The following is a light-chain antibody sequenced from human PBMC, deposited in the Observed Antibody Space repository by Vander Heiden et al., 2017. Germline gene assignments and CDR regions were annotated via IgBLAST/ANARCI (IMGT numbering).Light chain of an antibody. Sequence: DIVMTQPPLSLPVTPGEPASISCRSSQSLLHCNGYNYLDWYLQKPGQSPQLLIYLGSNRAAGVPDRFSGSGSGTDFTLKISRVEAEDVWVYYCMQALQTRTFGGGTKVEIK. CDR1: QSLLHCNGYNY. V-gene: IGKV2-28*01. J-gene: IGKJ4*01. CDR2: LGS. CDR3: MQALQTRT.